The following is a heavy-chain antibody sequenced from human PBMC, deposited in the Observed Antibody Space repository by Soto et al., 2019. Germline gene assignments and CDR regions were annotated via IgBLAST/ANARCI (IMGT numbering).Heavy chain of an antibody. V-gene: IGHV3-30-3*02. J-gene: IGHJ4*02. Sequence: PGGSLRLSCAASGFTVSSYAMHWVRQAPGKGLEWVAVISYDGSNKYYADSVKGRFTISRDNSKNTLYLQMNSLRAEDTAVYYCAKTLYYYDSSGYQWGQGTLVTVSS. CDR2: ISYDGSNK. D-gene: IGHD3-22*01. CDR3: AKTLYYYDSSGYQ. CDR1: GFTVSSYA.